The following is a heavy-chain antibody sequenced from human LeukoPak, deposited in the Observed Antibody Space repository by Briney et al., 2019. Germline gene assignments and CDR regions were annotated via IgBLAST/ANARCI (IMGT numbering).Heavy chain of an antibody. CDR1: GFTLSSYE. CDR3: ASPMRLRWSL. D-gene: IGHD4-23*01. CDR2: ISSSGSTI. V-gene: IGHV3-48*03. J-gene: IGHJ4*02. Sequence: PGGSLRLSCAASGFTLSSYEMNWVRQAPGKGLEWVSYISSSGSTIYYADSVKGRFTISRDNAKNSLYLQMNSLRAEDTAVYYCASPMRLRWSLWGQGTLVTVSS.